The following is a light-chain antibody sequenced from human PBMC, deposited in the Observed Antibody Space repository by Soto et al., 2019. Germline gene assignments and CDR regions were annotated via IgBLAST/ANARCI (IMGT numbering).Light chain of an antibody. J-gene: IGKJ1*01. CDR2: DAS. CDR3: QQYNNYPWT. CDR1: QSISSW. Sequence: DIQMTQSPSTLSASVGDRVTITCRASQSISSWLAWYQQNPGKAPKLLIYDASSLESGVPSRFSGSGSGTEFTLTISSLQPDDFATYYCQQYNNYPWTFGQGTKVESK. V-gene: IGKV1-5*01.